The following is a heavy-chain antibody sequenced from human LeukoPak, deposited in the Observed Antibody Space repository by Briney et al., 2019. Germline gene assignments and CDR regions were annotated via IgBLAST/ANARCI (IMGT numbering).Heavy chain of an antibody. D-gene: IGHD2/OR15-2a*01. CDR1: GFSFSSNT. CDR3: ARDEDTSALSEY. J-gene: IGHJ4*02. CDR2: ISNNGGRT. V-gene: IGHV3-23*01. Sequence: GGSLSLSCAGSGFSFSSNTMSWVRPAPGRGLEWVSAISNNGGRTDYADSVKGRFTISRDNSKSTLYLHMGSLRAEHTAVYYCARDEDTSALSEYWGQGTLVTVSS.